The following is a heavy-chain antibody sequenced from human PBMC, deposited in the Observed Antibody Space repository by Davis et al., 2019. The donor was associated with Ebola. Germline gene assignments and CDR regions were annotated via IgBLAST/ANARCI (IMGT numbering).Heavy chain of an antibody. CDR3: ARDLRSFGSGHYYGMDV. V-gene: IGHV3-13*01. D-gene: IGHD6-19*01. Sequence: GESLKISCAASGFTFSSYDMHWVRQATGKGLEWVSAIGTAGDKYYSGSVKGRFTISRENAKNSLYLQMNSLRAGDTAVYYCARDLRSFGSGHYYGMDVWGQGTTVTVSS. CDR1: GFTFSSYD. J-gene: IGHJ6*02. CDR2: IGTAGDK.